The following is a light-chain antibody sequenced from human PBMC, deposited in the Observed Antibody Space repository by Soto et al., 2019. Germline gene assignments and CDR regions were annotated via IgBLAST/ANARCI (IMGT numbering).Light chain of an antibody. CDR1: QSISPW. J-gene: IGKJ2*01. V-gene: IGKV1-5*03. Sequence: DIQMTQSPSTLSASVGDRVTITCRASQSISPWLAWYQQKPGKAPKLLIYKASSLASGVPSRFSGSGSGTEVTLTISSLQPDDFATFYCQQYDNYPYTFGQGTKLAIK. CDR3: QQYDNYPYT. CDR2: KAS.